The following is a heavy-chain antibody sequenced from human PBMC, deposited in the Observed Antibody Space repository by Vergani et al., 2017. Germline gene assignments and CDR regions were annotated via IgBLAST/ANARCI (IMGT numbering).Heavy chain of an antibody. CDR3: AGEGAGYSSSWYRGGFDP. J-gene: IGHJ5*02. CDR2: IYYSGST. CDR1: GGSISSYY. Sequence: QVQLQESGPGLVKPSETLSLTCTVPGGSISSYYWSWIRQPPGKGLEWIGYIYYSGSTNYNPSLKSRVTISVDTSKNQFSLKLSSVTAADTAVYYCAGEGAGYSSSWYRGGFDPWGQGTLVTVSS. V-gene: IGHV4-59*01. D-gene: IGHD6-13*01.